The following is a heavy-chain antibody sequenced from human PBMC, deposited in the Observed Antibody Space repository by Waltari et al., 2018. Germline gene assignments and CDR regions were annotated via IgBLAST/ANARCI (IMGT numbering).Heavy chain of an antibody. J-gene: IGHJ2*01. CDR3: ATGLGRNDYENSYWYFDL. CDR1: GYTFTSYA. D-gene: IGHD4-17*01. CDR2: INAGNGNT. V-gene: IGHV1-3*01. Sequence: QVQLVQSGAEVKKPGASMKVSCKASGYTFTSYAMHWVRQAPGQRLEWMGWINAGNGNTKYSQKFQGRVTITRDTSASTAYMELSSLRSEDTAVYYCATGLGRNDYENSYWYFDLWGRGTLVTVSS.